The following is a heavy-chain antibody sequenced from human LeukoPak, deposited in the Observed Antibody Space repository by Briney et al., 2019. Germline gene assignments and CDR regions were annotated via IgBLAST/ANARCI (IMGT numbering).Heavy chain of an antibody. CDR3: AVSGYYYYMDV. V-gene: IGHV4-34*01. CDR2: INHSGST. D-gene: IGHD2/OR15-2a*01. J-gene: IGHJ6*03. Sequence: SETLSLTCAVYGGSFSGYYWSWIRQPPGKGLEWIGEINHSGSTNYNPSLKSRVTISVDKSKNQFSLKLSSVTAADTAVYYCAVSGYYYYMDVWGKGTTVTVSS. CDR1: GGSFSGYY.